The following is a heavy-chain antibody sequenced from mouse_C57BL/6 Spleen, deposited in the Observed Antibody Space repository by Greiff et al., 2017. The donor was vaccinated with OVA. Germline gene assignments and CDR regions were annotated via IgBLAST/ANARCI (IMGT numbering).Heavy chain of an antibody. CDR2: IRNKANGYTT. CDR1: GFTFTDYY. Sequence: DVMLVESGGGLVQPGGSLSLSCAASGFTFTDYYMSWVRQPPGKALEWLGFIRNKANGYTTEYSASVKGRFTISRDNSQSILYLQMNALRAEDSATYYCARERWYFDVWGTGTTVTVSS. J-gene: IGHJ1*03. CDR3: ARERWYFDV. V-gene: IGHV7-3*01.